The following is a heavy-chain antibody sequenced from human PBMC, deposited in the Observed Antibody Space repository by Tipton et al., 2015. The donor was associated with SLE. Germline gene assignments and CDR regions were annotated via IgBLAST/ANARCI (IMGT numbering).Heavy chain of an antibody. J-gene: IGHJ6*03. CDR1: GGSFSGYY. Sequence: TLSLTCAVYGGSFSGYYWSWIRQPPGKGLEWIGEINHSGSTNYNPSLKSRVTTSVDTSKNQFSLKLSSVTAADTAVYYCARDRSNMDVWGKGTTVTVSS. V-gene: IGHV4-34*09. CDR3: ARDRSNMDV. CDR2: INHSGST.